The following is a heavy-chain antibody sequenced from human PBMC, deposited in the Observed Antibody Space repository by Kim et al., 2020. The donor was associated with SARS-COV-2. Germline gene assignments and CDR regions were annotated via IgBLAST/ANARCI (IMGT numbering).Heavy chain of an antibody. Sequence: SETLSLTCTVSGGSISSSSYYWGWIRQPPGKGLEWIGSIYYSGSTYYNPSLKSRVTISVDTSKNQFSLKLSSVTAADTAVYYCARLPANYDILTGYYLAPNVDPWGQGTLVTVSS. CDR1: GGSISSSSYY. D-gene: IGHD3-9*01. CDR3: ARLPANYDILTGYYLAPNVDP. CDR2: IYYSGST. V-gene: IGHV4-39*01. J-gene: IGHJ5*02.